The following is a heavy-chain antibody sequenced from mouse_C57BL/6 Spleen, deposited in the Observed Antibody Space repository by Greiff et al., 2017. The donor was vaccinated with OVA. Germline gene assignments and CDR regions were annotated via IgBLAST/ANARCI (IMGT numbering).Heavy chain of an antibody. J-gene: IGHJ4*01. CDR2: INPNNGGT. V-gene: IGHV1-22*01. CDR1: RYTFTDYN. CDR3: ARTGSRYYYAMDY. D-gene: IGHD1-1*01. Sequence: EVQLQQSGPELVKPGASVKMSCKASRYTFTDYNMHWVKQSHGKSLEWIGYINPNNGGTSYNQKFKGKATLTVNKSSSTAYMELRSLTSEDSAVYYCARTGSRYYYAMDYWGQGTSVTVSS.